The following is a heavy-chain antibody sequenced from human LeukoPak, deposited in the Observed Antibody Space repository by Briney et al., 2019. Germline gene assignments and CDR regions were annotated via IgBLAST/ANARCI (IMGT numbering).Heavy chain of an antibody. V-gene: IGHV4-39*01. CDR3: ARHTYSGYDLAY. D-gene: IGHD5-12*01. J-gene: IGHJ4*02. Sequence: PSETLSLTCTVSGGSIRSSPHYWGWIRQPPGKGLEWIGSISCSGSTHYNPSLKSRVTISVDTSKNQFSLKLTSVTAADTAVYYCARHTYSGYDLAYWGQGTLVTVSS. CDR1: GGSIRSSPHY. CDR2: ISCSGST.